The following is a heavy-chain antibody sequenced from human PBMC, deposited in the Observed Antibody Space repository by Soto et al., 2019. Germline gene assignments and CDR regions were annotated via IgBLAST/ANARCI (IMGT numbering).Heavy chain of an antibody. V-gene: IGHV4-59*01. CDR2: IYHGGST. J-gene: IGHJ3*02. CDR3: ARDRLDAFDI. D-gene: IGHD2-21*02. CDR1: GGSISSYY. Sequence: QVELQESGPGLVKPSETLSLTCTVSGGSISSYYWSWTRKPQGKGLEWRGYIYHGGSTNYNPSPKRRVTISVDTAKNQFSLKLSSVTAADTAVYYCARDRLDAFDIWGQGTMVTVSS.